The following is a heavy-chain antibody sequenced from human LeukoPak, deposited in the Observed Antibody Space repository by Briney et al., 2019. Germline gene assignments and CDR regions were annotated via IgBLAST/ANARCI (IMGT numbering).Heavy chain of an antibody. D-gene: IGHD3-3*01. CDR1: GFTFNTHG. CDR3: AKDTAIQFLEPAF. CDR2: IWFDGSVK. Sequence: GGSLRVSCAASGFTFNTHGMHWVRQAPGKGLEWLAAIWFDGSVKHYSDAGKGRFTISRDNSLNTLYVQMNSLRVEDTAIYYCAKDTAIQFLEPAFWGQGTLVTVSS. V-gene: IGHV3-33*06. J-gene: IGHJ4*02.